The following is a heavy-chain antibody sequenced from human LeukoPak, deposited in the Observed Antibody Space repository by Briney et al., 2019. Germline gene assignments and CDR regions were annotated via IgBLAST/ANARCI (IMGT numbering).Heavy chain of an antibody. V-gene: IGHV3-7*01. Sequence: GGSLRLSCAAPGFTFSSYWMSWVRQAPGKGLEWVANIKQDGSEKHYVDSVKGRFTISRDNAKNSLYLQMNSLRAEDTAVYYCRGSYRGDYWGQGTLVTVSS. D-gene: IGHD1-26*01. J-gene: IGHJ4*02. CDR3: RGSYRGDY. CDR1: GFTFSSYW. CDR2: IKQDGSEK.